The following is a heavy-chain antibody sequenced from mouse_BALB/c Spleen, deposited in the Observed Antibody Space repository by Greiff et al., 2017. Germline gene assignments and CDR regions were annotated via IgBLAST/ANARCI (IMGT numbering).Heavy chain of an antibody. J-gene: IGHJ3*01. V-gene: IGHV5-9-3*01. Sequence: EVKLMESGGGLVKPGGSLKLSCAASGFTFSSYAMSWVRQTPVKRLEWVATISSGGSYTYYPDSVKGQFTISRDNAKSTLYLQMSSLRSEDTAMYYCARRGGNWDGFAYWGQGTLVTVSA. CDR2: ISSGGSYT. CDR1: GFTFSSYA. CDR3: ARRGGNWDGFAY. D-gene: IGHD4-1*01.